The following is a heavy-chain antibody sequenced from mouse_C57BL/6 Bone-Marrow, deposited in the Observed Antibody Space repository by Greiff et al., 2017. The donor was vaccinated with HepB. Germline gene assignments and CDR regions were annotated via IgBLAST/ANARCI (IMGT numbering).Heavy chain of an antibody. J-gene: IGHJ4*01. CDR1: GYTFTSYW. V-gene: IGHV1-55*01. CDR3: ATKNSSNPFYAMDY. CDR2: IYPGSGST. Sequence: QVQLQQPGAELVKPGASVKMSCKASGYTFTSYWITWVKQRPGQGLEWIGDIYPGSGSTTSNEKFKSKAPLTVDTSSSTAYMQLSRLTSEDSAVYYCATKNSSNPFYAMDYWGQGTSVTVSA. D-gene: IGHD2-5*01.